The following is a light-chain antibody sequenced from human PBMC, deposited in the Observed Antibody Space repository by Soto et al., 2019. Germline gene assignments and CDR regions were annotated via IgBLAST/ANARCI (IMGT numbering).Light chain of an antibody. J-gene: IGLJ2*01. V-gene: IGLV2-23*02. CDR3: CSYAGSSTFLVV. CDR1: SWDVGSYNL. Sequence: QSVLTQPASVSGSPGQSITISCTGTSWDVGSYNLVSWYQQHPAKAPKLMTYEVSKRPSGVSNRFSGSKSDNTASRTISGVQAEDEANYYCCSYAGSSTFLVVFGGGTKLTVL. CDR2: EVS.